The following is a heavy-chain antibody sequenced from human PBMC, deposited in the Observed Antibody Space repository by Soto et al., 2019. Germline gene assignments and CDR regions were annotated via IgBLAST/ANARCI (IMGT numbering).Heavy chain of an antibody. CDR2: IVPMFGTS. V-gene: IGHV1-69*06. Sequence: QERLVQSGAEVRKPGSSVKVSCKVTGGTSTRYAINWVRQAPGQGLEWMGGIVPMFGTSKYAQKLQGRVTITEDTSTNIAYMELRTLRSEDTAVYYCNRGSEYDFWSGYLWGQGTLVSVSS. CDR3: NRGSEYDFWSGYL. D-gene: IGHD3-3*01. J-gene: IGHJ4*02. CDR1: GGTSTRYA.